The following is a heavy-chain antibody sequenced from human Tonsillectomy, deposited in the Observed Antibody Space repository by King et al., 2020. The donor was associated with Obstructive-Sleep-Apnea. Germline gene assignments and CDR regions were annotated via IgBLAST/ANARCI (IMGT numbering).Heavy chain of an antibody. CDR1: GFIFSDYA. Sequence: VQLVESGGGLVQPGGSLRLPCTASGFIFSDYAMSWVRQAPGKGLEWVSAVVASGITTYYADSVKGRFTISRDNTKNTLYLQMNSLRAEDTAIFYCARMFRQFGESWGFDPWGQGTLVTVSS. J-gene: IGHJ5*02. V-gene: IGHV3-23*04. CDR2: VVASGITT. D-gene: IGHD3-10*01. CDR3: ARMFRQFGESWGFDP.